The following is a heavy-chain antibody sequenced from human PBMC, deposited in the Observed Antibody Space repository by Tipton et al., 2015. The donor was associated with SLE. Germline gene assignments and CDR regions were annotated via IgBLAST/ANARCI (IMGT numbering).Heavy chain of an antibody. CDR1: GDSVSSNSAA. CDR3: ARDPKY. V-gene: IGHV6-1*01. Sequence: GLVKPSQTLSLTCAISGDSVSSNSAAWNWIRQSPSRGHEWLGRTYYMSKWYNDYAVSVKSRIIINTDTSKNQFSLKLSSVTAADTAVYYCARDPKYWGQGTLVIVSS. J-gene: IGHJ4*02. CDR2: TYYMSKWYN.